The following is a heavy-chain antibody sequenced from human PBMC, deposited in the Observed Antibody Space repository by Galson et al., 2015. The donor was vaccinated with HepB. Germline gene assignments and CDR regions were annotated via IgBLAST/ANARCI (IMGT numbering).Heavy chain of an antibody. D-gene: IGHD1-26*01. CDR1: GFTFGHYA. V-gene: IGHV3-30*04. CDR3: ARDRWELPPRWGLHGMDV. Sequence: SLRLSCADSGFTFGHYAMHWVRQAPGKGLEWVAVISYDGGNKYYADSVKDRFTISRDNSNNTLYLQMNSLRPEDTAVYYCARDRWELPPRWGLHGMDVWGQGTTVTVSS. J-gene: IGHJ6*02. CDR2: ISYDGGNK.